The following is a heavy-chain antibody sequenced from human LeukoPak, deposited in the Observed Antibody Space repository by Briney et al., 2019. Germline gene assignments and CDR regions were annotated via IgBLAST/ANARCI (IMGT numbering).Heavy chain of an antibody. CDR1: GGTFSSYA. J-gene: IGHJ6*02. CDR2: IIPILGIA. Sequence: ASVKVSCKASGGTFSSYAIRWVRQAPGQGLEWMGRIIPILGIANYAQKFQGRVTITADKSTSTAYMELSSLRSEDTAVYYCASRPYYDFWSGYWDSDYYYGMDVWGQGTTVTVSS. D-gene: IGHD3-3*01. CDR3: ASRPYYDFWSGYWDSDYYYGMDV. V-gene: IGHV1-69*04.